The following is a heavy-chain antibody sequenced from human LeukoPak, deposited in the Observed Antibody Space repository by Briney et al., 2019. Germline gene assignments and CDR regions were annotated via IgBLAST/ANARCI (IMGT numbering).Heavy chain of an antibody. Sequence: SGGSLRLSCAASGFIFSDYGMHWVRQAPGKGLEWVTMVRNDGGDKYYADSVRGRFTISRDNSKNTLYLQMNSLRPEDTAVYYCAKHYDGSGSQKCYFDYWGQGTLVTVSS. CDR2: VRNDGGDK. CDR3: AKHYDGSGSQKCYFDY. CDR1: GFIFSDYG. J-gene: IGHJ4*02. V-gene: IGHV3-30*02. D-gene: IGHD3-10*01.